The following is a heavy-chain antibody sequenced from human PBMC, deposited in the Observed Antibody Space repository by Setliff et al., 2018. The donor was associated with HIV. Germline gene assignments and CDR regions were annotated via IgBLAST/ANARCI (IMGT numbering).Heavy chain of an antibody. CDR2: IYYSGRA. J-gene: IGHJ4*02. V-gene: IGHV4-39*07. CDR1: GGSISSSGYY. Sequence: SETLSLTCTVSGGSISSSGYYWGWIRQPPGKGLEWIGTIYYSGRAYYNPSLKSRVTVSVDTSKNKFSLKLSGLRSEDTAVYYCATDGIGGWLRPMPDYWGQGTQVTVSS. CDR3: ATDGIGGWLRPMPDY. D-gene: IGHD5-12*01.